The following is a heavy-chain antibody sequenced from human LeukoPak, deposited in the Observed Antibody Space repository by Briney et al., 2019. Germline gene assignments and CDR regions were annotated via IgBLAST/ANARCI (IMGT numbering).Heavy chain of an antibody. CDR2: IKQDGSEK. D-gene: IGHD5-18*01. V-gene: IGHV3-7*01. CDR1: GFTFSSYW. J-gene: IGHJ3*02. CDR3: ARVEVDTAMAKDAFDI. Sequence: GGSLRLSCAASGFTFSSYWMSWVRQAPGKGLEWVANIKQDGSEKYYVDSVKGRFTISRDNAKNSLYLQMNSLRAEDTAVYYCARVEVDTAMAKDAFDIWGQGTMVTVSS.